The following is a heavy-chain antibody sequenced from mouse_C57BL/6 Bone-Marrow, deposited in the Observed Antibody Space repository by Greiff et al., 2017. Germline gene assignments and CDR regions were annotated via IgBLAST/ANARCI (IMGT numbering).Heavy chain of an antibody. CDR3: TTDYDYDLAWFAY. J-gene: IGHJ3*01. D-gene: IGHD2-4*01. CDR2: IDPENGDT. V-gene: IGHV14-4*01. Sequence: VQLQQSGAELVRPGASVKLSCTASGFNIKDDYMHWVKQRPEQGLEWIGWIDPENGDTEYASKFQGKATITADTSSNTAYLQLSSRTSEDTAVYYCTTDYDYDLAWFAYWGQGTLVTVSA. CDR1: GFNIKDDY.